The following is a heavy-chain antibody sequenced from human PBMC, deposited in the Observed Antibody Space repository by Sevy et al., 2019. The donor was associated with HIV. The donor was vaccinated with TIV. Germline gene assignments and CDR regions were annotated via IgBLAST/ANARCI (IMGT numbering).Heavy chain of an antibody. CDR1: VFTFDDYG. D-gene: IGHD2-15*01. Sequence: GGSLRLSCAASVFTFDDYGMSWVRQAPGKGLEWVSGINWNGGSTGYADSVKGRFTISRDNAKNSLYLQMNSLRAEDTALYYCARVLYCSGGSCYGAFDIWGQGTMVTVSS. V-gene: IGHV3-20*04. CDR2: INWNGGST. CDR3: ARVLYCSGGSCYGAFDI. J-gene: IGHJ3*02.